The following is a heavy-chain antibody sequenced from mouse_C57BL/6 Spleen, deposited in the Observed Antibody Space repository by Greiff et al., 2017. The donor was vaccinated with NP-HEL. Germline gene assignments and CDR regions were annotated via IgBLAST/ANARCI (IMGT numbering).Heavy chain of an antibody. CDR3: ARWYYGSKNYFDY. CDR2: IYPGDGDT. J-gene: IGHJ2*01. V-gene: IGHV1-82*01. CDR1: GYAFSSSW. Sequence: QVQLKESGPELVKPGASVKISCKASGYAFSSSWMNWVKQRPGKGLEWIGRIYPGDGDTNYNGKFKGKATLTADKSSSTAYMQLSSLTSEDSAVYFCARWYYGSKNYFDYWGQGTTLTVSS. D-gene: IGHD1-1*01.